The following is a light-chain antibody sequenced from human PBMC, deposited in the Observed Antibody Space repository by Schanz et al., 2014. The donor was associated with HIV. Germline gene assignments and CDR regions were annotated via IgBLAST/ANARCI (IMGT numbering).Light chain of an antibody. Sequence: EIVLTQSPGTLSLSPGERATLSCRASQSVSSHLAWYQQKPGQAPRLLIYDVSKRATGIPARFSGSGSGTEFTLTISSLQSEDFAVYYCLQHDTWPWTFGQGTKVDIK. J-gene: IGKJ1*01. V-gene: IGKV3D-15*01. CDR2: DVS. CDR1: QSVSSH. CDR3: LQHDTWPWT.